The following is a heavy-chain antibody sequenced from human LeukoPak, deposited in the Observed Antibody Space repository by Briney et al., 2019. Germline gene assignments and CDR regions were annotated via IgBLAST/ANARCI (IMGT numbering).Heavy chain of an antibody. CDR2: ISYDGSNK. V-gene: IGHV3-30*14. D-gene: IGHD3-16*01. CDR1: GFTFSSYA. J-gene: IGHJ6*03. CDR3: AASRLTAFYYYYYMDV. Sequence: KPGGSLRLSCAASGFTFSSYAMHWVGQAPGKGLEWVAVISYDGSNKYYADSVKGRFTISRDNSKNTLYLQMNSLRAEDTAVYYCAASRLTAFYYYYYMDVWGKGTTVTVSS.